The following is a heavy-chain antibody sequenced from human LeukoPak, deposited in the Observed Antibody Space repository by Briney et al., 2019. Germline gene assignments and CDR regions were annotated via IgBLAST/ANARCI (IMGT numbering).Heavy chain of an antibody. CDR2: IYYSGST. V-gene: IGHV4-39*01. D-gene: IGHD6-13*01. Sequence: PSETLSLTCTVSGGSISSSSYYWGWIRQPPGKGLEWIGSIYYSGSTYYNPSLKSRVTISVDTSKNQFSLKLSSVTAADTAVYYCARHRAAAGALDAFDIWGQGTMVTVSS. J-gene: IGHJ3*02. CDR3: ARHRAAAGALDAFDI. CDR1: GGSISSSSYY.